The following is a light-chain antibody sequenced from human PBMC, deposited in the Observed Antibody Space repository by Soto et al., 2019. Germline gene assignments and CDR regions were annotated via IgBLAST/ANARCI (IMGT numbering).Light chain of an antibody. CDR2: EDN. CDR3: QSYDTSNPVV. Sequence: NFMLTQPHSVSESPGQTVTISCTRSSGSIGSSYVQGYQQRPGSSPTTVIFEDNQRPTVVPVRFSGSIDSSSNSASLVISGLRTEDEADYYCQSYDTSNPVVFGGGTKVTVL. J-gene: IGLJ3*02. V-gene: IGLV6-57*01. CDR1: SGSIGSSY.